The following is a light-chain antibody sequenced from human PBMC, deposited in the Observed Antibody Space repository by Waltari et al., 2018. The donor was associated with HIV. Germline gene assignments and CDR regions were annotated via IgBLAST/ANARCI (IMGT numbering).Light chain of an antibody. J-gene: IGKJ1*01. CDR2: KAS. CDR1: QRISSC. CDR3: QHYNSYPWT. Sequence: DIQMTQSPSNLYASVGDRVTITCRASQRISSCLAWYQQKPGKATNLLIYKASSLESGVPSRFSGSGSGTEFTLTISSLQPDDFATYYCQHYNSYPWTFGQGTKVEIK. V-gene: IGKV1-5*03.